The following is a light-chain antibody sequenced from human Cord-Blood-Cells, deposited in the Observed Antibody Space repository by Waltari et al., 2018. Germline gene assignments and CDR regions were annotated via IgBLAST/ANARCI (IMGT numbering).Light chain of an antibody. CDR1: QSVSSY. J-gene: IGKJ1*01. CDR2: DAS. CDR3: QQRSNWPRT. Sequence: EIVLTQSPATLSLSPGERATLSCRASQSVSSYLACYQQKPGQAPRLLIYDASNRATGIPARFSGSGSGTDFTLTISSREPEDFAVYYCQQRSNWPRTFGQGTKVEIK. V-gene: IGKV3-11*01.